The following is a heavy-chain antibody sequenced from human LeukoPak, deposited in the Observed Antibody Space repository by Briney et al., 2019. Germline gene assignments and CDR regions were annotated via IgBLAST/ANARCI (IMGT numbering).Heavy chain of an antibody. Sequence: SGPALLKPPQTLTLTCTFSGFSLRTSGMCVSWIRQPPGKALEWLARIDWDDDKYYSTSLQTRLTISKDTSKNQVVLTMTNMDPVDTATYYCARILCSGWTPTPRDVWGKGTTVTVSS. J-gene: IGHJ6*04. D-gene: IGHD6-19*01. CDR2: IDWDDDK. CDR3: ARILCSGWTPTPRDV. CDR1: GFSLRTSGMC. V-gene: IGHV2-70*11.